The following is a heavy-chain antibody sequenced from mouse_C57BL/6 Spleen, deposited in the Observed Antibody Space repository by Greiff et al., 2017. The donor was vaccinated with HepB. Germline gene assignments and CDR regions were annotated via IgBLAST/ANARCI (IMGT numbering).Heavy chain of an antibody. CDR1: GYSITSGYY. V-gene: IGHV3-6*01. J-gene: IGHJ2*01. Sequence: ESGPGLVKPSQSLSLTCSVTGYSITSGYYWNWIRQFPGNKLEWMGYKSYDGSNNYNPSLKNRISITRDTSKNQFFLKLNSVTTEETATYYCARGGYGSSYFDYWGQGTTLTVSS. CDR3: ARGGYGSSYFDY. D-gene: IGHD1-1*01. CDR2: KSYDGSN.